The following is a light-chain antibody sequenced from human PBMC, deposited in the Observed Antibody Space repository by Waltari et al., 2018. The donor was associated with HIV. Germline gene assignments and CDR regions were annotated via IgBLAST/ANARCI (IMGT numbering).Light chain of an antibody. CDR1: SSNIGSNT. CDR2: SNN. CDR3: AAWDDSLNGHWV. Sequence: QSVLTQPPSASGTPGQRVTISCSGSSSNIGSNTVDWYQQLPGTAPKLLIYSNNQRPSGVPDRCSGSKSGTSDSLAISGLQSEDEADYYCAAWDDSLNGHWVFGGGTKLTVL. V-gene: IGLV1-44*01. J-gene: IGLJ3*02.